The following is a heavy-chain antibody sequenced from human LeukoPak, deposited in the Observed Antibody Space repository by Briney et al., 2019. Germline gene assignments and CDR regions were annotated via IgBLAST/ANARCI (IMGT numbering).Heavy chain of an antibody. J-gene: IGHJ4*02. Sequence: GGSLRLSCAASGFTFSDYYMSWIRQAPGKGLEWVSYIISSGNTIYYADSVKGRFTISRDKAKNALYLQMNSLRAEDTAVYYCARHGSGWDFDYWGQGTLVTVSS. D-gene: IGHD6-19*01. V-gene: IGHV3-11*04. CDR3: ARHGSGWDFDY. CDR2: IISSGNTI. CDR1: GFTFSDYY.